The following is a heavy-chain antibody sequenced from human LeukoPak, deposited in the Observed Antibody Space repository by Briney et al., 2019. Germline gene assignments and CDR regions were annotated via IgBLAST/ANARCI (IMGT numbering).Heavy chain of an antibody. CDR2: TSDSGIT. Sequence: SGTLSLTCSVSGGSVTNYYWSWIRQPAGKGLEWIGRTSDSGITNYNPSLERRVTMSADTSKNQFFLKVTSVTAADTAVYYCARDSPTGGYNSRDNPYFYGLDVWGQGTAVTVS. V-gene: IGHV4-4*07. CDR1: GGSVTNYY. J-gene: IGHJ6*02. D-gene: IGHD2-8*02. CDR3: ARDSPTGGYNSRDNPYFYGLDV.